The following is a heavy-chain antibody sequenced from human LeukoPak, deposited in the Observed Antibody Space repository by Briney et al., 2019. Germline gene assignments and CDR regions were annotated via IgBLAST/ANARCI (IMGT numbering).Heavy chain of an antibody. J-gene: IGHJ6*03. D-gene: IGHD5/OR15-5a*01. CDR3: AKALSVYYYYYMDV. CDR2: IKSKTDGGTT. V-gene: IGHV3-15*01. Sequence: GGSLRLSCAASGFTFSNAWMSWVRQAPGKGLEWVGRIKSKTDGGTTDYAAPVKGRFTISRDDSKNTLYLQMNSLRAEDTAVYYCAKALSVYYYYYMDVWGKGTTVTVSS. CDR1: GFTFSNAW.